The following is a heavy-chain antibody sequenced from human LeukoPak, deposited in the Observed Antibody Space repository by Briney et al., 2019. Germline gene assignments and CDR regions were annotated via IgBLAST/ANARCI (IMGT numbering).Heavy chain of an antibody. J-gene: IGHJ4*02. CDR1: GGSISSGGYS. D-gene: IGHD3-16*01. CDR2: IYHSGST. V-gene: IGHV4-30-2*01. CDR3: ARAPPEGEASDFHN. Sequence: SETLSLTCAVSGGSISSGGYSWSWIRQPPGKGLEWIGYIYHSGSTYYNPSLKSRVTISVDRSKNQFSLKLSSVTAADTAVYYCARAPPEGEASDFHNWGQEPLVTVP.